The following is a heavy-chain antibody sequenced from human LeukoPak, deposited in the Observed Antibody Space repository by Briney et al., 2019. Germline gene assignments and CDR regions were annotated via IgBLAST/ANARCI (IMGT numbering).Heavy chain of an antibody. Sequence: HGGSLRLSCAASGFTFSSYAMTWVRQAPGKGLEWVSSINDSGGSTYYADSVKGRFTISRDNSKNTLYLQMNSLRAEDTAVYYCAKREYNFWSGYFFWGQGTLVTVSS. J-gene: IGHJ4*02. D-gene: IGHD3-3*01. CDR3: AKREYNFWSGYFF. CDR1: GFTFSSYA. CDR2: INDSGGST. V-gene: IGHV3-23*01.